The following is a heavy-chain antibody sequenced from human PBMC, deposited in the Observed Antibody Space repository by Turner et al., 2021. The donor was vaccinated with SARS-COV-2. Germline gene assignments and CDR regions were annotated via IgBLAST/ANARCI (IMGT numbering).Heavy chain of an antibody. CDR2: ISYTGRT. CDR1: GGSISTTNHS. Sequence: QLQLQESGPGLVKPSETLSLNCSVPGGSISTTNHSRGWIRQPPGKSLEWIGSISYTGRTFYTPSLKSRVTLSMDTSKNHFSLKVTSVTAADTAVYYCARQGGVDYWGQGTLVTVSS. V-gene: IGHV4-39*01. CDR3: ARQGGVDY. J-gene: IGHJ4*02.